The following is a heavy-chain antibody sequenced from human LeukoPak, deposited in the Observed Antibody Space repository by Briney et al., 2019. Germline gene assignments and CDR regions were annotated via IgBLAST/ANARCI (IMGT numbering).Heavy chain of an antibody. J-gene: IGHJ4*02. CDR3: ARDTDIVVVPAAPDY. D-gene: IGHD2-2*01. V-gene: IGHV1-18*01. CDR1: GYTFTSYG. Sequence: ASVKVSCKASGYTFTSYGISWVRQAPGQGLEWMGWISAYNGNTNYAQKLQGRVTMTTDTSTSTAYMELRSLRSDDTAVYYCARDTDIVVVPAAPDYWGQGTLDTVSS. CDR2: ISAYNGNT.